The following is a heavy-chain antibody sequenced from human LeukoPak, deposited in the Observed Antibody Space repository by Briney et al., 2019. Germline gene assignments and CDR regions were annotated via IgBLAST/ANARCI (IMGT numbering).Heavy chain of an antibody. V-gene: IGHV3-30*02. D-gene: IGHD1-1*01. CDR2: IRPDGSNK. CDR3: AKDKGYAFDY. Sequence: GGSLRLSCAASGFTFSIYGMHWVRQAPGKGLEWVAFIRPDGSNKYYADSVKGRFTISRDNSKNTLYLQMDSPRAEDTAVYYCAKDKGYAFDYWGQGTLVTVSS. J-gene: IGHJ4*02. CDR1: GFTFSIYG.